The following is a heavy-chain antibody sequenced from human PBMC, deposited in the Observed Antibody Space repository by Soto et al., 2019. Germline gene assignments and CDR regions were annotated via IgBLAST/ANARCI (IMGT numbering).Heavy chain of an antibody. J-gene: IGHJ5*01. CDR3: ARAYSGSNSPDS. CDR2: INPAGGSA. CDR1: GYTFTSYQ. Sequence: ASVKVSCKASGYTFTSYQMHWVRQAPGQGLEWMGIINPAGGSATYTQKFQGRITMTRGTSTSTVYMDLSSLRSEDTAVYYCARAYSGSNSPDSWGQGTLVTVSS. D-gene: IGHD2-15*01. V-gene: IGHV1-46*01.